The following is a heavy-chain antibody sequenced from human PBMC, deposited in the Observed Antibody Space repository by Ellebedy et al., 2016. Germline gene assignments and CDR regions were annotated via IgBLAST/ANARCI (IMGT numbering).Heavy chain of an antibody. CDR1: GYIFTNYY. Sequence: ASVKVSCXASGYIFTNYYMHWVRQAPGQGLEWLGRISVYNGNTDFAQKFQDRVTLSKDTSTRTAYLELRSLRSDDTALYYCVFTAVIPSPIYTWGPGTLVTVSS. J-gene: IGHJ5*02. CDR2: ISVYNGNT. CDR3: VFTAVIPSPIYT. V-gene: IGHV1-18*01. D-gene: IGHD2-2*02.